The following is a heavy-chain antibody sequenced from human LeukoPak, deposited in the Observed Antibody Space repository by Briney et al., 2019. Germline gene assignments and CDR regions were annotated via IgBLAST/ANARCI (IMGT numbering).Heavy chain of an antibody. V-gene: IGHV3-21*05. CDR2: INTDSSDI. CDR1: GFTFSRYA. D-gene: IGHD2-21*01. Sequence: PGGSLRLSCAASGFTFSRYAMNWVRQAPGKGLEWVSYINTDSSDIHYADSVKGRFTISRDNARNTLYLQLGSLRAEDSAVYYCARDTFHPGLIDSWGQGTLVTVSS. CDR3: ARDTFHPGLIDS. J-gene: IGHJ4*02.